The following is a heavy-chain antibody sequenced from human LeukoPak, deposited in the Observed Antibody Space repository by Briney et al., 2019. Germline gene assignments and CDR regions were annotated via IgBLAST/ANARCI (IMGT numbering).Heavy chain of an antibody. CDR2: ISSLSNYI. CDR1: RFTFTNYS. J-gene: IGHJ4*02. CDR3: ARGGENSGFDY. Sequence: PGGSLRLSCAASRFTFTNYSMNWVRQAPGKGLEWISSISSLSNYIYYADSVKGRFTISRDNAKNSLYLQMNSLRAEDTALYYCARGGENSGFDYWGQGTLVIVSS. D-gene: IGHD6-19*01. V-gene: IGHV3-21*01.